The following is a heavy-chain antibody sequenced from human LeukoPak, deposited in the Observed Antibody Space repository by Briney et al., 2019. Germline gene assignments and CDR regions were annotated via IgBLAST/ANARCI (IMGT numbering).Heavy chain of an antibody. Sequence: GGSLRLSCAASGFSINNYAMIWVRPAPGKGLEFVSHISGSGSDSNYADSVKGRFIISRDNSMNTFYLQLNSLRAEDTAAYYCAKGQYDGHPHWLDPWGQGTLVTVSS. D-gene: IGHD3-3*01. V-gene: IGHV3-23*01. CDR2: ISGSGSDS. CDR1: GFSINNYA. J-gene: IGHJ5*02. CDR3: AKGQYDGHPHWLDP.